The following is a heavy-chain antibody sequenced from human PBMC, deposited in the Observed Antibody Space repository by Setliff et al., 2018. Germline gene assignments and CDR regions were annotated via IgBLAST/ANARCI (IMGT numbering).Heavy chain of an antibody. D-gene: IGHD3-10*01. CDR1: GYTFTSYG. J-gene: IGHJ4*02. Sequence: ASVKVSCKASGYTFTSYGISWVRQAPGQGLEWMGWISAYNGNSIYAQNLQGRATMTTDTSTSTAYMELRSLRSDDTAVYYCARDSGSGFLDYWGQGTLVTVSS. V-gene: IGHV1-18*01. CDR3: ARDSGSGFLDY. CDR2: ISAYNGNS.